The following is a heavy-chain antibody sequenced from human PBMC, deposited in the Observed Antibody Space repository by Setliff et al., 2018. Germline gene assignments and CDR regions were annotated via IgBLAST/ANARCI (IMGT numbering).Heavy chain of an antibody. Sequence: ASVKVSCKASGYTFSDYLIHWVRQAPGLRPEWIGRVDCNSGSVHYAQNFQSRVSVTRDPSTTTAFMELSSLRSDDTAIYYCARDLDYQYYYETSGRDAFDIWGLGTMVTVSS. D-gene: IGHD3-22*01. V-gene: IGHV1-46*01. J-gene: IGHJ3*02. CDR2: VDCNSGSV. CDR1: GYTFSDYL. CDR3: ARDLDYQYYYETSGRDAFDI.